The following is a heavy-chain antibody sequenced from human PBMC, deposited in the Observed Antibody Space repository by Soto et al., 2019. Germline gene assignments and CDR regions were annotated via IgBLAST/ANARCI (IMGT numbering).Heavy chain of an antibody. CDR3: AKSLRTTAATGYWFDP. V-gene: IGHV3-23*01. J-gene: IGHJ5*02. CDR2: VTGSGST. Sequence: EVQVLESGGGLVQPGGSLRLSCIASGLTLSNYAMTWVRQAPGRGQEWVSTVTGSGSTYYADSVKGRFTIFRDNSKNILYLQMNSLRAEDTAIYYCAKSLRTTAATGYWFDPWGQESQVTVSS. CDR1: GLTLSNYA. D-gene: IGHD4-17*01.